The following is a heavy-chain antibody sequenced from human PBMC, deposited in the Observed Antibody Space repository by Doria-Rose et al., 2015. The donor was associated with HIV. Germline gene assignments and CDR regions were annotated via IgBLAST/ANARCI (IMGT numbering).Heavy chain of an antibody. CDR3: ARGLLRGGWNDVDYYYGMDV. D-gene: IGHD1-1*01. Sequence: QVQLQESGAGLVKPSETLSLTCAVFGGSFSGYYWSWTRQPPGKWLEWIGEINHSGSTNYRTSLKSRVTISLDTSKNLFSLKLSSVTAADTAVYYCARGLLRGGWNDVDYYYGMDVWGQGTTVTVSS. J-gene: IGHJ6*02. V-gene: IGHV4-34*01. CDR1: GGSFSGYY. CDR2: INHSGST.